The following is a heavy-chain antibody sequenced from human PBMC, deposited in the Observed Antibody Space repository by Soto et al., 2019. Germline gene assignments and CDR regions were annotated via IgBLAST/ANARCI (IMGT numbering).Heavy chain of an antibody. J-gene: IGHJ6*02. CDR1: GGTFSSYA. Sequence: VKVSCKASGGTFSSYAISWVRQAPGQGLEWMGGIIPIFGTANYAQKFQGRVTITADESTSTAYMELSSLRSEDTAVYYCARDTLYSGYDTPYYYYGMDVWGQGTTVTVSS. V-gene: IGHV1-69*13. CDR2: IIPIFGTA. CDR3: ARDTLYSGYDTPYYYYGMDV. D-gene: IGHD5-12*01.